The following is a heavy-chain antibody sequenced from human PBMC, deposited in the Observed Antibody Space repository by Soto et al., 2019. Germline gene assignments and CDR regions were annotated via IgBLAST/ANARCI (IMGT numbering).Heavy chain of an antibody. J-gene: IGHJ3*02. CDR3: AKAGDIVVVVAATGAFDI. D-gene: IGHD2-15*01. V-gene: IGHV3-9*01. CDR2: ISWNSGSI. Sequence: EVQLVESGGGLVQPGRSLRLSCAASGFTFDDYAMHWVRQAPGKGLGWVSGISWNSGSIGYADSVKGRFTISRDNAKNSLYLQMNSLRAEDTALYYCAKAGDIVVVVAATGAFDIWGQGTMVTVSS. CDR1: GFTFDDYA.